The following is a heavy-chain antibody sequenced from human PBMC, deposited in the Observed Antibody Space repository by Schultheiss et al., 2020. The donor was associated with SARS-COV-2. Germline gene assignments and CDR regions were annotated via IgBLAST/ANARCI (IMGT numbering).Heavy chain of an antibody. J-gene: IGHJ6*02. CDR1: GGSISSYY. CDR2: IYYSGST. V-gene: IGHV4-59*06. Sequence: SETLSLTCTVSGGSISSYYWSWIRQHPGKGLEWIGYIYYSGSTYYNPSLKSRVTISVDTSKNQFSLKLSSVTAADTAVYYCARGLRYYDDGGMDVWGQGTTVTVSS. D-gene: IGHD3-9*01. CDR3: ARGLRYYDDGGMDV.